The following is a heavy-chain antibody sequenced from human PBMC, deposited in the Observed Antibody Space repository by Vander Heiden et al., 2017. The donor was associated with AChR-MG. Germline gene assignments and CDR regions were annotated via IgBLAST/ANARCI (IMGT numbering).Heavy chain of an antibody. Sequence: VQPLESGGGMVQPGGSLRLSCSSLGLTFSSYAMGWVRQAPGKGLEWVSAIRGSGGSTYYADSVKGRFTISRDNSKNTLYLQMNSLRAEDTAVYYCAKGHYGSGSNCWGQGTLVTVSS. CDR3: AKGHYGSGSNC. D-gene: IGHD3-10*01. CDR2: IRGSGGST. V-gene: IGHV3-23*01. J-gene: IGHJ4*02. CDR1: GLTFSSYA.